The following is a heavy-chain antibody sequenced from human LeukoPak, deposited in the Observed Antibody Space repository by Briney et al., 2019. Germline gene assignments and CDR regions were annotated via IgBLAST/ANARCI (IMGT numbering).Heavy chain of an antibody. J-gene: IGHJ4*02. CDR1: GYTFTGYY. Sequence: GASVKVSCKASGYTFTGYYMHWVRQAPGQGLEWMGWINPNSGGTNYAQKFQGRVTMTRDTSISTAYMELSRLRSDDTAVYYCARGRGYCSSTSCSNTTRHGFYWGQGTLVTVSS. V-gene: IGHV1-2*02. CDR2: INPNSGGT. D-gene: IGHD2-2*01. CDR3: ARGRGYCSSTSCSNTTRHGFY.